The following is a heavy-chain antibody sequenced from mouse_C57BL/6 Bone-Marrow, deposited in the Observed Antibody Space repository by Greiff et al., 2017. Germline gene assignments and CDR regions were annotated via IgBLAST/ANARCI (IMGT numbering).Heavy chain of an antibody. Sequence: VQLQESGAELVRPGASVTLSCKASGYTFTDYEMHWVKQTPVHGLEWIGAIDPETGGTAYNQKFKGKAILTADKSSSTAYMELRSLTSEDSAVYYCTRYAMDYWGQGTSVTVSS. CDR1: GYTFTDYE. J-gene: IGHJ4*01. CDR2: IDPETGGT. V-gene: IGHV1-15*01. CDR3: TRYAMDY.